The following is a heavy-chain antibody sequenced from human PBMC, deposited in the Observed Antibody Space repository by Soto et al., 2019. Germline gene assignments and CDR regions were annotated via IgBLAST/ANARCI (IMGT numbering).Heavy chain of an antibody. CDR3: AREVVGNTWPGIFDS. CDR2: VYTSGGT. V-gene: IGHV4-4*08. CDR1: DDSIGPYY. J-gene: IGHJ4*02. Sequence: QEQLRESGPGLVKPSETLSLTCSISDDSIGPYYWTWIRQTPRKELQWIGYVYTSGGTKYNSSLKSRATISLDASNSQFSLTMSSVTAADTGVYYCAREVVGNTWPGIFDSWGRGTLVVVSS.